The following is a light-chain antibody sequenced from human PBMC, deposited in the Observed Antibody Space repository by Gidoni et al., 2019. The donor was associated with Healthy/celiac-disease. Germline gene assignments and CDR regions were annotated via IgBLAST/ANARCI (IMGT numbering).Light chain of an antibody. V-gene: IGKV1-6*01. CDR1: QGIRND. CDR3: LQDYNYPWT. CDR2: AAS. Sequence: AIQMTQSPSSLSASVGDRVTITCRARQGIRNDLGWYQQKPVTAPNLLIYAASSLQSGVPAMFSGSGSGTDFTLTISRLQPADFATYYCLQDYNYPWTFGQGTKVEIK. J-gene: IGKJ1*01.